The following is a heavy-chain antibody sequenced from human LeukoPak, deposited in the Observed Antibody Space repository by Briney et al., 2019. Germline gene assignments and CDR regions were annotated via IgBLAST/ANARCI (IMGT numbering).Heavy chain of an antibody. J-gene: IGHJ4*02. Sequence: GGSLRLSCAASGFTFRDYYTHWVRQAPGKGLDWLATLSSDGIKTNYADSVKGRFTISRDISKNTLFLHMNSLRTEDTALYYCAKELMRGLYRPLDFWGQGTLVTVSS. CDR3: AKELMRGLYRPLDF. CDR2: LSSDGIKT. D-gene: IGHD3-16*01. V-gene: IGHV3-30*18. CDR1: GFTFRDYY.